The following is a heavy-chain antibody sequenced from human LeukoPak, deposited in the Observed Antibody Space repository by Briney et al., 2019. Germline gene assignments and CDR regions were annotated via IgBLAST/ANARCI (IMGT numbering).Heavy chain of an antibody. CDR1: GFTFSSYA. D-gene: IGHD3-22*01. CDR2: ISYDGSNK. J-gene: IGHJ3*02. CDR3: AKELGSSGYYYVVSDDAFDI. V-gene: IGHV3-30*04. Sequence: GGSLRLSCAASGFTFSSYAMHWVRQAPGKGLEWVAVISYDGSNKYYADSVKGRFTISRDNSKNTLYLQMNSLRAEDTAVYYCAKELGSSGYYYVVSDDAFDIWGQGTMVTVSS.